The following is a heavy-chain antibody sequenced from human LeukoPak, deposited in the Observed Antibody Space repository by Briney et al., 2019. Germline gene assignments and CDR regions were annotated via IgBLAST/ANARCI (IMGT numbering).Heavy chain of an antibody. V-gene: IGHV4-39*07. CDR3: ARNNPSWGDRPRTMDV. CDR2: IYYSGGT. CDR1: GGSISSSSYY. D-gene: IGHD3-16*01. J-gene: IGHJ6*03. Sequence: PSETLSLTCTVSGGSISSSSYYWGWIRQPPGKGLEWIGSIYYSGGTYYNPSLKSRVTISVDTSKNQFSLKLSSVTAADTAVYYCARNNPSWGDRPRTMDVWGKGTTVTVSS.